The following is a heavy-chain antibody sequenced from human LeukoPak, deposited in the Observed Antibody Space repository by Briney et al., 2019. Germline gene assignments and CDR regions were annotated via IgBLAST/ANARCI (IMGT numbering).Heavy chain of an antibody. CDR2: TTRDGSGK. Sequence: PGGSLRLSCITSGFNFRGYNMAWVRQAPGKGLEWLATTTRDGSGKEYVDSVRGRFTISRDNAKNSIYLQMNTLSAEDTAVYFCVTEFWYPFDYWGQGLLVTVSS. V-gene: IGHV3-7*01. CDR1: GFNFRGYN. J-gene: IGHJ4*02. CDR3: VTEFWYPFDY. D-gene: IGHD3-3*01.